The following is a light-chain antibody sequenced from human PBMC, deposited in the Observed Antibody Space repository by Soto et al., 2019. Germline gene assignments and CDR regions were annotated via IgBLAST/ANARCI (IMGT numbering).Light chain of an antibody. CDR1: QDIRND. CDR3: QQGYNFPRA. Sequence: DIQMTQSPSSLSASVGDRVTLTCRASQDIRNDLGWYQQKTGKAPKRLIYAASSLQSGVPSRFSGSGSGTDLTLTISRLEPEDFATYYCQQGYNFPRAFGQGTKVDI. J-gene: IGKJ1*01. V-gene: IGKV1-17*01. CDR2: AAS.